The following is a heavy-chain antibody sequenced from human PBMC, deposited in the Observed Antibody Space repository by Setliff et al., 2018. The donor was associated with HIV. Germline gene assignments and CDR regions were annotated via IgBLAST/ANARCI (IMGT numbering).Heavy chain of an antibody. CDR2: IYYSGST. D-gene: IGHD3-22*01. CDR3: AREIFEYYFDDSGYYPDW. Sequence: KTSETLSLTCTVSGGSVNSTNYYWGWIRQPPGKGLEWIGSIYYSGSTYYNPSLKSRVTISVDTSKNQFSLKLRSVTAADTAVYYCAREIFEYYFDDSGYYPDWWGQGTLVTVSS. V-gene: IGHV4-39*02. CDR1: GGSVNSTNYY. J-gene: IGHJ4*02.